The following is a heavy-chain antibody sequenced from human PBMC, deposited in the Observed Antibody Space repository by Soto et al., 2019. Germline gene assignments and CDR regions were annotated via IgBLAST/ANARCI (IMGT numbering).Heavy chain of an antibody. J-gene: IGHJ3*02. V-gene: IGHV3-48*02. CDR1: GFTFSSYS. CDR2: ISSSSSTI. Sequence: GSLRLSCAASGFTFSSYSMNWVRQAPGKGLEWVSYISSSSSTIYYADSVKGRFTISRDNAKNSLYLQMNSLRDEDTAVYYCARDLVPLDIVVVPAAPSRAFDIWGQGTMVTVSS. D-gene: IGHD2-2*01. CDR3: ARDLVPLDIVVVPAAPSRAFDI.